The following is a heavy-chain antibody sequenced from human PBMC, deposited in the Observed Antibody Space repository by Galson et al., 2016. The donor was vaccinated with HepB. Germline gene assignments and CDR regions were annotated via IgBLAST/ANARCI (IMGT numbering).Heavy chain of an antibody. CDR1: GGSIGRNTYY. V-gene: IGHV4-39*01. CDR3: ARREDGYSSAYHFDY. J-gene: IGHJ4*02. Sequence: ETLSLTCRLSGGSIGRNTYYWGWIRQPPGKGLEWIGSLFYTGTTFYNPSLKRRVSISVDTSKSQFSLNLNSVTAADTAFYYCARREDGYSSAYHFDYWGRGTLVTVSS. CDR2: LFYTGTT. D-gene: IGHD5-24*01.